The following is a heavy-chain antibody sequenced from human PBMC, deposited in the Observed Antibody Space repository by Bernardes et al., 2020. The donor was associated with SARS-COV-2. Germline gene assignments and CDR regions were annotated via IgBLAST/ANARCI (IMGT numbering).Heavy chain of an antibody. CDR1: GFTFSDYH. CDR2: ISAIGGST. J-gene: IGHJ6*02. D-gene: IGHD6-6*01. V-gene: IGHV3-23*01. CDR3: SKNAKYSSSSMEV. Sequence: GGSLRLSCAASGFTFSDYHMTWVRQVPGKGLEWVSAISAIGGSTYYAESVKGRFTISRDNSRNTLYLEMNSLRAEDTAVYYCSKNAKYSSSSMEVWGQGTTVTVS.